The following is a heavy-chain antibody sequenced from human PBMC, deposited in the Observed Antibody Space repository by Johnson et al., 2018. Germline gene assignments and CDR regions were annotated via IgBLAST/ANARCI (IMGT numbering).Heavy chain of an antibody. V-gene: IGHV3-23*04. CDR2: IVARGGNT. CDR1: GFTFSSSS. D-gene: IGHD6-13*01. J-gene: IGHJ4*02. CDR3: AKDLRGPAAGTWYFDY. Sequence: VQLVEAGGGLVQHGGSLRLSCAASGFTFSSSSMGWVRQAPGQGLEWVSAIVARGGNTFYADSVKGRFTISRDNSKNTLYLQMSSLRVEDTALYYCAKDLRGPAAGTWYFDYWGQGTLVTVSS.